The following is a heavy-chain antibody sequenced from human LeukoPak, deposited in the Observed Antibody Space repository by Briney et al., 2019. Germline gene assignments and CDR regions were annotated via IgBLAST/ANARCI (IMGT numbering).Heavy chain of an antibody. CDR3: AKDEVVPGYYYTDV. D-gene: IGHD2-2*01. J-gene: IGHJ6*03. CDR1: EFTFSSYF. Sequence: GGSLRLSCAASEFTFSSYFMNWVRQTPGKGLEWVSSISSGSTYIYYADSVKGRFTISRDNAKNSLYLQMNSLRAEDTAVYYCAKDEVVPGYYYTDVWGRGTTVTISS. CDR2: ISSGSTYI. V-gene: IGHV3-21*01.